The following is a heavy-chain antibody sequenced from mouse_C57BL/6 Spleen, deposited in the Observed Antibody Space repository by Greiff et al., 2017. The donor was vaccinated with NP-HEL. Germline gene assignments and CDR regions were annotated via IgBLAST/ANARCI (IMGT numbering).Heavy chain of an antibody. CDR2: ISYDGSN. CDR3: AREGLSWYFDV. CDR1: GYSITSGYY. D-gene: IGHD3-2*02. J-gene: IGHJ1*03. V-gene: IGHV3-6*01. Sequence: EESGPGLVKPSQSLSLTCSVTGYSITSGYYWNWIRQFPGNKLEWMGYISYDGSNNYNPSLKNRISITRDTSKNQFFLKLNSVTTEDTATYYCAREGLSWYFDVWGTGTTVTVSS.